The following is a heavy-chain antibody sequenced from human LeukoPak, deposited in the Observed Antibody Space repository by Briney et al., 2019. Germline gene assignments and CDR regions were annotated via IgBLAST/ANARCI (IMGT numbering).Heavy chain of an antibody. CDR2: ISGSGGST. CDR1: GFTFSSYG. D-gene: IGHD3-10*01. J-gene: IGHJ4*02. V-gene: IGHV3-23*01. CDR3: AKDLGLATMVRGVSQTSFDY. Sequence: SGGSLRLSCAASGFTFSSYGMSWGRQAPGKGVEWVSAISGSGGSTYYADSVKGRFTISRGNSKNTLYLQMNSLRAEDTAVYYCAKDLGLATMVRGVSQTSFDYWGQGTLVTVSS.